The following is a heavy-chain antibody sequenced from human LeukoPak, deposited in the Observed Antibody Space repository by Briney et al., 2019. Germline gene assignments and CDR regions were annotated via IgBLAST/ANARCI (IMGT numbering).Heavy chain of an antibody. CDR1: GFTFSSHW. V-gene: IGHV3-7*01. Sequence: GGSLRLSCTGSGFTFSSHWMSWVRQAPGRGLEWVANIKEDGSETYYLDSVKGRFTISRDNAKNSVYLQMNSLRAEDTAVYYCAKFLVVMDAFDIWGQGTMVTVSS. J-gene: IGHJ3*02. D-gene: IGHD3-22*01. CDR3: AKFLVVMDAFDI. CDR2: IKEDGSET.